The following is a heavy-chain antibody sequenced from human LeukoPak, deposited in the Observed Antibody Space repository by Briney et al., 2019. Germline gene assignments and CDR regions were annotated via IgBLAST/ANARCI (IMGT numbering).Heavy chain of an antibody. J-gene: IGHJ3*02. Sequence: PGGSLRLSCAASGFTFSGYSMNWVRQAPGKGLEWVSYISSSSSTTYSADSVQGRFTISRDNAKNTLYLQMNSLRAEDTAVYYCARGLEDAFDIWGQGTMVTVSS. D-gene: IGHD5-24*01. CDR2: ISSSSSTT. CDR1: GFTFSGYS. V-gene: IGHV3-48*01. CDR3: ARGLEDAFDI.